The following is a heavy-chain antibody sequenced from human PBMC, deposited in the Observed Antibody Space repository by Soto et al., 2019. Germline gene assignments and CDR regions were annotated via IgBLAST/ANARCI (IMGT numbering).Heavy chain of an antibody. CDR1: GFTFRSYG. Sequence: QVQLVESGGGVVQPGRSLRLSCAVSGFTFRSYGMHWVRQAPGKGLEWVAVISFDGSNEYYADSVKGRFTISRDNSKNTLYLXMNXVRTEDTAVYYCAKDQGDSSGYSNWFDPWG. CDR2: ISFDGSNE. J-gene: IGHJ5*02. CDR3: AKDQGDSSGYSNWFDP. D-gene: IGHD3-22*01. V-gene: IGHV3-30*18.